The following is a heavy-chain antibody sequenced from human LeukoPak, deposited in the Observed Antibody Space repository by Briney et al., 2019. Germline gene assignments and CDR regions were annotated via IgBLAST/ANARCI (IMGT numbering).Heavy chain of an antibody. CDR3: ARDSYKIVSNDNDAFDI. J-gene: IGHJ3*02. V-gene: IGHV4-30-2*01. Sequence: SQTLSLTCAVSGASIPSGDYSWNWIRQPPGKGLEWIGNVYHSGTAHYNPSLRNRVTISIDESKNQFSLDLSSVTAADTAIYYCARDSYKIVSNDNDAFDIWGQGTMVTVSS. CDR2: VYHSGTA. CDR1: GASIPSGDYS. D-gene: IGHD3-10*01.